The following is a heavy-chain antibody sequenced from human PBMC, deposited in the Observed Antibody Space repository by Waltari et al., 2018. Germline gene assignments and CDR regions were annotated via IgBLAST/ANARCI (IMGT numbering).Heavy chain of an antibody. CDR1: GGSLSRRRYY. Sequence: QLQLQESGPGLVKPSETLSLTCSVSGGSLSRRRYYWGWIRQSPGKGLEWIGSIYSGSIYYNPTLQSRVTISGDTSKNQFSLNLSSVTAADTAVYYCARHWKRNGYRFDPWGQGTRVNVSS. D-gene: IGHD5-12*01. CDR2: IYSGSI. V-gene: IGHV4-39*01. J-gene: IGHJ5*02. CDR3: ARHWKRNGYRFDP.